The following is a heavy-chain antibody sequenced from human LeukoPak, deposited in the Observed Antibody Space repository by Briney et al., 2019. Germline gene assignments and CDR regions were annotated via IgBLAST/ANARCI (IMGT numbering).Heavy chain of an antibody. CDR3: ARGGPDSYGFEKRTKNWFDP. CDR1: GYTFTVYY. V-gene: IGHV1-2*02. D-gene: IGHD5-18*01. CDR2: INPNSGGT. J-gene: IGHJ5*02. Sequence: ASVKVSFMASGYTFTVYYMHWVRQAPGQGLEWMGWINPNSGGTNYAQKFQGRVTMTRDTSISTAYMELSRLRSDDTAVYYCARGGPDSYGFEKRTKNWFDPRGQGTLVTVSS.